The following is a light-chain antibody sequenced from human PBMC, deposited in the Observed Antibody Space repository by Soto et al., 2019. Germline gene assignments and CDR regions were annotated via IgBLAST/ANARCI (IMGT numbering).Light chain of an antibody. J-gene: IGLJ1*01. Sequence: QSALTQPASVSGSPGQSITISCTGTSSDIGGYNFVSWYQHDPGKAPKLLIHDVSNRPSGVSSRFSGSKSGNTASLTISGLQAEDEADYYCNSYRTVSTYVFGTGTKLTVL. CDR2: DVS. CDR1: SSDIGGYNF. V-gene: IGLV2-14*03. CDR3: NSYRTVSTYV.